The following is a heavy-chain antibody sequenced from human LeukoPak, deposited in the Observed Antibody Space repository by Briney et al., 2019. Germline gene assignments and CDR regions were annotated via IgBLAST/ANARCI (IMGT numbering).Heavy chain of an antibody. D-gene: IGHD2-15*01. CDR1: GFTFSNYG. V-gene: IGHV3-23*01. J-gene: IGHJ6*03. Sequence: GGTLRLSCAASGFTFSNYGMIWVRQAPGKGLQWVSAISAYGGSTYYADSVKGRFTISRDNSNYTLYLQMNSLRVEDTAVYYCARVLRYCSGGNCYSGGLGYMDVWGKGTTVTISS. CDR2: ISAYGGST. CDR3: ARVLRYCSGGNCYSGGLGYMDV.